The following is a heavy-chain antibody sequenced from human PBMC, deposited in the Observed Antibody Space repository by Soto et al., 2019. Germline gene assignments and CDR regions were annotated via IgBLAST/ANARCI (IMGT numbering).Heavy chain of an antibody. J-gene: IGHJ6*02. CDR3: ARASHWSSGYYHYYYAMDV. CDR2: IKEDGGEK. D-gene: IGHD3-22*01. CDR1: GSTFRVYW. V-gene: IGHV3-7*01. Sequence: EVQLVESGGGLVHPGGPRSFPLAASGSTFRVYWMTGVRRAQGRGRGGVAKIKEDGGEKYYVDSVKGRFTISRDNAKNSLYLRMNSLRAEDTAVYYCARASHWSSGYYHYYYAMDVWGQGTTVTVSS.